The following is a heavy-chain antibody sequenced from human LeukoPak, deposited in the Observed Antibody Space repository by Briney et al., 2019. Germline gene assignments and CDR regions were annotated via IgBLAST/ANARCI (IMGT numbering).Heavy chain of an antibody. CDR3: ARDFGDKNDWYHDY. Sequence: PGGSLRLSCAASGFTFSSYRMSWVRQAPGKGLEWVADIKQDGSKEYYVDSVRGRFTISRDNAKNSLYLQMNSLRAEDTAVYYCARDFGDKNDWYHDYWGQGTLVTVSS. V-gene: IGHV3-7*01. CDR2: IKQDGSKE. D-gene: IGHD3-10*01. CDR1: GFTFSSYR. J-gene: IGHJ4*02.